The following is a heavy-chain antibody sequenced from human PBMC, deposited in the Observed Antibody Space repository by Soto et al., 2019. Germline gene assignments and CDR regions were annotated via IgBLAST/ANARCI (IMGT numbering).Heavy chain of an antibody. Sequence: SETLSLTCTVSGGPIRSGGYYWSWIRQHPGKGLEWIGYIYYSGSTYYNPSLKSRVTISVDTSMNQFSLKLSSVTAADTAMYYCASDYYDSSGYFDYWGQGTLVTVSS. CDR2: IYYSGST. CDR3: ASDYYDSSGYFDY. CDR1: GGPIRSGGYY. D-gene: IGHD3-22*01. V-gene: IGHV4-31*03. J-gene: IGHJ4*02.